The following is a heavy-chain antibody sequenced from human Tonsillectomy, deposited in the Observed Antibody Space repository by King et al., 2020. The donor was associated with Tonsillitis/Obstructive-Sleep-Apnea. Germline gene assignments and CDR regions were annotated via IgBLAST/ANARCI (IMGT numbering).Heavy chain of an antibody. CDR3: AKDALYDPSGYYYGGGLDY. CDR2: ISGSGGST. D-gene: IGHD3-22*01. Sequence: VQLVESGGGLVQPGGSLRLSCAASGFTFSSYAMSWVRQAPGKGLEWVSAISGSGGSTYYADSVKGRFTISRANSKNTLYLQMNSLRAEDTAVYYCAKDALYDPSGYYYGGGLDYWGQGTLVTVSS. J-gene: IGHJ4*02. V-gene: IGHV3-23*04. CDR1: GFTFSSYA.